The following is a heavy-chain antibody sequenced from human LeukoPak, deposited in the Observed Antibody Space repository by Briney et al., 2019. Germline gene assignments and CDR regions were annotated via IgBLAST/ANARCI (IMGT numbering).Heavy chain of an antibody. Sequence: PGRSLRLSCAASGFTFSSYGMHWVRQAPGKGLEWVSTISNSGGSTYYADSVKGRFTISRDNSKNTLYLQMNSLRAEDTAAYYCAKDFVIRDGYNTLDAFDIWGRGTMVTVSS. J-gene: IGHJ3*02. CDR3: AKDFVIRDGYNTLDAFDI. V-gene: IGHV3-23*01. CDR1: GFTFSSYG. CDR2: ISNSGGST. D-gene: IGHD5-24*01.